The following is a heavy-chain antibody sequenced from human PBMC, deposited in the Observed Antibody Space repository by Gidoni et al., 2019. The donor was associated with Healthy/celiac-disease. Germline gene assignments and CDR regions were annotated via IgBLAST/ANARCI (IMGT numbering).Heavy chain of an antibody. D-gene: IGHD1-7*01. CDR3: ARGYWNYEYFDY. V-gene: IGHV3-33*01. Sequence: QVQLVESGGGVVQPGRSLRLSCAASGFTFSSYGMHWVRQAPGKGLEWVAVIWYDGSNKYDADSVKGRFTISRDNSKNTLYLQMNSLRAEDTAVYYCARGYWNYEYFDYWGQGTLVTVSS. CDR2: IWYDGSNK. CDR1: GFTFSSYG. J-gene: IGHJ4*02.